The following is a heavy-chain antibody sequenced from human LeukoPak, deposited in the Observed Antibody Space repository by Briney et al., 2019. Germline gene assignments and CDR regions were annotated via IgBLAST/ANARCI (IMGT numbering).Heavy chain of an antibody. D-gene: IGHD3-22*01. Sequence: ASVTVSCKASGYTFTGYYMHWVRQAPGQGLEWMGWINPNSGGTNYAQKFQGRVTMTRDTSISTAYMELSRLRSDDTAVYYCARGPSTITMIVVANDYWGQGTLVTVSS. CDR2: INPNSGGT. CDR1: GYTFTGYY. V-gene: IGHV1-2*02. J-gene: IGHJ4*02. CDR3: ARGPSTITMIVVANDY.